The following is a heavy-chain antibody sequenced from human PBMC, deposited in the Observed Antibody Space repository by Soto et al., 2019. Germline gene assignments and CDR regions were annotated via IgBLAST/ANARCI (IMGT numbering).Heavy chain of an antibody. CDR1: GFTFRSHW. J-gene: IGHJ5*02. V-gene: IGHV3-74*01. Sequence: EVQLVESGGGLVQPWGSLRVSCAASGFTFRSHWIHWVRQAPGKGLEWVSRIDTDGGGTSYADSVKGRFTIATDNANNTVYLQMNGLRAEDTSVYYCATVFDLWGQGTLVTVSS. CDR2: IDTDGGGT. CDR3: ATVFDL.